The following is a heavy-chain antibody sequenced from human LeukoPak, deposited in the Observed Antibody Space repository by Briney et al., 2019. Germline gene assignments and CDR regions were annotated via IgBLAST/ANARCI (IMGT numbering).Heavy chain of an antibody. CDR3: AREPDYGDYIYYYYYGMDV. Sequence: GGSLRLSCTASGFIFSTYNMNWVRQAPGKGLEWVSSIDTSGDYIYYADSVQGRFTISRDDAKNSLYLQLNSLRAEDTAVCYCAREPDYGDYIYYYYYGMDVWGQGTTVTVSS. J-gene: IGHJ6*02. CDR1: GFIFSTYN. D-gene: IGHD4-17*01. CDR2: IDTSGDYI. V-gene: IGHV3-21*06.